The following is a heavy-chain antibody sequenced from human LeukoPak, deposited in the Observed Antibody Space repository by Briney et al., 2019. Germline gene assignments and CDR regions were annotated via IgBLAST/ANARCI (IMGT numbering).Heavy chain of an antibody. CDR3: TTSPIAGIDF. CDR1: GFTFSNAW. Sequence: GGSLRLSCAASGFTFSNAWMSWVRQAPGKGLEWVGRIKSKTHGGTTDYAAPVKGRFIISRDDSRNTVYLQMSSLKTEDTGVYYCTTSPIAGIDFWGQGTLVTVSS. D-gene: IGHD2-21*01. J-gene: IGHJ4*02. V-gene: IGHV3-15*01. CDR2: IKSKTHGGTT.